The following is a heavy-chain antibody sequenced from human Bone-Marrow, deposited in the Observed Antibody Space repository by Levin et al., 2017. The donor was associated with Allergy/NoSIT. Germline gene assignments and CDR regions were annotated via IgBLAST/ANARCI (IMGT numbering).Heavy chain of an antibody. Sequence: EASVKVSCKASGGTFSTYATTWVRQAPGQGLEWMGEIIPIFGTPKYAQKFQGRVTITADESTSTAFMDLSSLRSEDTAVYYCARGGRAAPSHYYNGMDVWGQGTTVTVSS. CDR1: GGTFSTYA. D-gene: IGHD6-6*01. V-gene: IGHV1-69*13. J-gene: IGHJ6*02. CDR3: ARGGRAAPSHYYNGMDV. CDR2: IIPIFGTP.